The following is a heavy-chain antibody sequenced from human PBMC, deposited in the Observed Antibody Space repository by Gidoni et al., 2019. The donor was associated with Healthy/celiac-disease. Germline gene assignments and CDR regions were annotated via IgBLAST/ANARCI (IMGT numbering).Heavy chain of an antibody. J-gene: IGHJ3*02. Sequence: QVQLVQSGAEVKKPGSSVQVSCQASAGPFSSYAISWVRQAPGRGLQWMGGIIPIFGTANYAQEFQGRVTITADESTSTAYMELSSLGSEDTAVYYCARSGQWRGPPDIWGQGTMVTVSS. CDR2: IIPIFGTA. CDR3: ARSGQWRGPPDI. D-gene: IGHD6-19*01. V-gene: IGHV1-69*01. CDR1: AGPFSSYA.